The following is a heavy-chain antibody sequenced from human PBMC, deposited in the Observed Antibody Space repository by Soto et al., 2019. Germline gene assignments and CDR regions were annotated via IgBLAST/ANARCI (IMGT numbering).Heavy chain of an antibody. V-gene: IGHV3-9*01. Sequence: GGSLRLSCAASRFPFDDYAMHWVRQAPGKGLEWVSGISWNSGDIRYADSVKGRFTVSRDNAKNSLYLQMNSLRAEDTALYYCAKDLIGEPGDAFDIWGQGTMVTVSS. CDR3: AKDLIGEPGDAFDI. J-gene: IGHJ3*02. CDR1: RFPFDDYA. CDR2: ISWNSGDI.